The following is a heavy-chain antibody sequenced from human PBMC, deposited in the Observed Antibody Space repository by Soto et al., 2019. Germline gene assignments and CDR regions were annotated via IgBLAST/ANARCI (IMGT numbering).Heavy chain of an antibody. Sequence: QVQLQESGPGLVKPSQTLSLTCTVSGGSISSGGYYWSWIRQHPGKGLEWIGYIYYSGSTYYNPSLKSRVTISVDTSKNQFSLKLSSVTAADTAVYYCARSNIFWVYLTAFDIWGQGTMVTVSS. J-gene: IGHJ3*02. CDR3: ARSNIFWVYLTAFDI. CDR2: IYYSGST. D-gene: IGHD3-3*01. V-gene: IGHV4-31*03. CDR1: GGSISSGGYY.